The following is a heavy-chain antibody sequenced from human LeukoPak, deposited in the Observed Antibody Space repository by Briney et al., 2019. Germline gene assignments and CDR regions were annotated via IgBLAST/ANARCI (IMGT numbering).Heavy chain of an antibody. Sequence: PGGSLRLSCEVSGLSFSNYWMHWVRQAPGQGLVWVARTNLHGTAVDYADSVKGRFIISRDNAKNTLFLQMNSLRVEDTAVYYCASAYTYVRLGDHWGQGTLVTVSS. J-gene: IGHJ4*02. V-gene: IGHV3-74*01. CDR3: ASAYTYVRLGDH. CDR2: TNLHGTAV. D-gene: IGHD3-16*01. CDR1: GLSFSNYW.